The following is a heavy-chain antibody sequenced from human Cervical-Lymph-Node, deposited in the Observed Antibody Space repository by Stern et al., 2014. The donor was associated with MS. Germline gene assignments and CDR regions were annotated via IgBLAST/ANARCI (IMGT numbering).Heavy chain of an antibody. CDR3: TRFLQSGWSDLFDS. V-gene: IGHV3-7*01. CDR1: GSTFSTSW. CDR2: INRDGSVT. J-gene: IGHJ5*01. Sequence: EVQLVESGGGLVQPGGSQRLSCVASGSTFSTSWMSWVRQAPGKGLAWVANINRDGSVTFYLDSVKGRFTISRDNAKSSLYLEMNSVRAEDTAVYYCTRFLQSGWSDLFDSWGRGTLVTVSS. D-gene: IGHD6-19*01.